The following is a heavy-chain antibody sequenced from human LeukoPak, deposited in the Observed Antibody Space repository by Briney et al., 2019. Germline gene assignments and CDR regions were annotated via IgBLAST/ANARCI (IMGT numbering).Heavy chain of an antibody. D-gene: IGHD5-18*01. CDR3: AREDSYGYYFDY. Sequence: ASVKVSCKASGYTFTGYYMHWVRQAPGQGLEWMGWINPNRGGTNYAQKFQGRVTMTRDTSISTAYMELSRLRSDDTAVYYCAREDSYGYYFDYWGQGTLVTVSS. V-gene: IGHV1-2*02. CDR2: INPNRGGT. J-gene: IGHJ4*02. CDR1: GYTFTGYY.